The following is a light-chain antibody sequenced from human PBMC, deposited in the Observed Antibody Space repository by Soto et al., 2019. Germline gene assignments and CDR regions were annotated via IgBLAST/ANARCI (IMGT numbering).Light chain of an antibody. J-gene: IGKJ1*01. CDR1: QSVSSY. V-gene: IGKV3-15*01. CDR3: QQYNNWPPWT. CDR2: ATS. Sequence: EIGLTQSPATLSLSQGERATLSCRASQSVSSYLAWYQQKPGQAPRLLIYATSTRATGIPARFSGSGSGTEFTLTISSLQSEDFAVYYCQQYNNWPPWTFGQGTKVDVK.